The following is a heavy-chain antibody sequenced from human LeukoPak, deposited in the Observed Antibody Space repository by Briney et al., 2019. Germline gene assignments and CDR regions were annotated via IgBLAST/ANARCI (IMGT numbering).Heavy chain of an antibody. V-gene: IGHV3-21*01. Sequence: PGGSRRLSCAASGFTFSSYSMNWVRQAPGKGLEWVSSISSSSSCIYYADSVKGRFTISRDNAKNSLYLQMNSLRAEDTAVYYCARGDRDLYCSSTSCYPVLGGQGTLVTVSS. D-gene: IGHD2-2*01. CDR3: ARGDRDLYCSSTSCYPVL. CDR1: GFTFSSYS. CDR2: ISSSSSCI. J-gene: IGHJ4*02.